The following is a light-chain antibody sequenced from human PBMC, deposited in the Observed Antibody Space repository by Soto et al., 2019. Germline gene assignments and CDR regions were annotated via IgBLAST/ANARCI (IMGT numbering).Light chain of an antibody. V-gene: IGKV1-17*01. CDR2: AAS. CDR3: LQQNSFPQS. CDR1: QGIGNY. J-gene: IGKJ4*01. Sequence: DIQMTQSPSSLSASVGDRVTIICRASQGIGNYVGWYQQKPGKAPKRLIYAASNVESGVPPRFSGSGSGTEFALTISTLQREDFAVYYCLQQNSFPQSFGGGTTVEIK.